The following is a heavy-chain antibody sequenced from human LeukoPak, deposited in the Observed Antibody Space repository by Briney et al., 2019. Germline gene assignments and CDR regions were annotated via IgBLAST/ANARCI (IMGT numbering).Heavy chain of an antibody. Sequence: ASVKVSCKASGGTFSSYTISWVRQAPGQGIEWMGRIIPILGIANYAQKFQGRVTITADKSTSTAYMELSSLSAEDTAVYYCASIAVAGRRNFDYWGQGTLVTVSS. CDR1: GGTFSSYT. V-gene: IGHV1-69*02. J-gene: IGHJ4*02. D-gene: IGHD6-19*01. CDR3: ASIAVAGRRNFDY. CDR2: IIPILGIA.